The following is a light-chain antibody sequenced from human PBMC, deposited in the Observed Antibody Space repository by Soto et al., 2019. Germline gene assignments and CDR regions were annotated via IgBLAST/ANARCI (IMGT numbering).Light chain of an antibody. CDR2: SND. V-gene: IGLV1-44*01. CDR3: AAWDDSLNSYV. J-gene: IGLJ1*01. Sequence: QSVLTQPPSASGTPGQRVTIFCSGKSFNIGTNNVNWYQQLPGTAPKLLVHSNDERPSGVPDRFSGSKSGTSASLAISGLQSEDEADYYCAAWDDSLNSYVFGIGTKVTVL. CDR1: SFNIGTNN.